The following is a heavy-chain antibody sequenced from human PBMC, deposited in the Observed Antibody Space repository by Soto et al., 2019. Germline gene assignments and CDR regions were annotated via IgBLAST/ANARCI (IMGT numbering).Heavy chain of an antibody. D-gene: IGHD6-19*01. V-gene: IGHV4-59*01. CDR1: GDSISRYY. CDR3: AGKLKTAVAAIDY. Sequence: SETLSLTCSVSGDSISRYYWSWIRQPPGKGLEWLGCVSDTGSTSYNPSLKSRVTISVDTSKHQFSLTMTSVTAADTAVYYCAGKLKTAVAAIDYWGQGTLVTVSS. CDR2: VSDTGST. J-gene: IGHJ4*02.